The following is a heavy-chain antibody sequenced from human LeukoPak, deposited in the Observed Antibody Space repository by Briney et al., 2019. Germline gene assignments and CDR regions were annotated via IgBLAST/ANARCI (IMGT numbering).Heavy chain of an antibody. V-gene: IGHV1-69*06. D-gene: IGHD5-18*01. CDR1: GGTFSSYA. CDR3: ARNLGYSYGPMMDV. CDR2: IIPIFGTA. J-gene: IGHJ6*04. Sequence: ASVNVSCKASGGTFSSYAISWVRQAPGQGLEWMGRIIPIFGTANYAQKFQGRVTITADKSTSTAYMELSSLRSEDTAVYYCARNLGYSYGPMMDVWGKETTVTVSS.